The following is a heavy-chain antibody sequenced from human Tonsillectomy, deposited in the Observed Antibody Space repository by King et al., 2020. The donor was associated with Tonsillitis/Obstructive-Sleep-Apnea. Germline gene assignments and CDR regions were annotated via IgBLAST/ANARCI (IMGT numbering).Heavy chain of an antibody. J-gene: IGHJ4*02. D-gene: IGHD7-27*01. CDR3: ARDGSPNWGSDIGY. CDR1: GFTFSSYA. Sequence: VQLVESGGGVVQPGRSLRLSCAASGFTFSSYAMHWVRQAPGKGLAWVAVISYDGSNKYYADSVKGRFTISRDNSKNTLYLQMNSLRAEDTAVYYCARDGSPNWGSDIGYWGQGTLVTVSS. V-gene: IGHV3-30*04. CDR2: ISYDGSNK.